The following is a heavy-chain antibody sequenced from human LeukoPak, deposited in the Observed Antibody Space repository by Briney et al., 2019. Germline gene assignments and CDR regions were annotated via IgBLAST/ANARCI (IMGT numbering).Heavy chain of an antibody. D-gene: IGHD6-19*01. CDR3: ARVSSGWSVGY. Sequence: GGSLRLSCAASGFTVSSNYMSWVRQAPGRGLEWVATISSGGGTYYVDSVKGRFTVSRDNSKNTLFIQMNSLRAEDTAVYYCARVSSGWSVGYWGQGTLVTVSS. CDR2: ISSGGGT. J-gene: IGHJ4*02. CDR1: GFTVSSNY. V-gene: IGHV3-66*01.